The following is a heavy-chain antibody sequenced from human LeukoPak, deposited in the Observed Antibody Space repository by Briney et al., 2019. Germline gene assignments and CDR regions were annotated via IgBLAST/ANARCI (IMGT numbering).Heavy chain of an antibody. V-gene: IGHV3-48*01. D-gene: IGHD4-17*01. CDR3: ARDLDYGLDY. CDR2: ISSSVGTM. J-gene: IGHJ4*02. Sequence: PRGSLRLSCAASGFIFNTYSMNWVRQAPGKGLEWVSYISSSVGTMYYADSVKGRFTISRDNANNSLYLQLNSLTVEDTAVYYCARDLDYGLDYWGQGTLVRVSS. CDR1: GFIFNTYS.